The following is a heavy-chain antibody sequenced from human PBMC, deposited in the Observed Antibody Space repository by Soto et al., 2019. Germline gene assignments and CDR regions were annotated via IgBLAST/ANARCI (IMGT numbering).Heavy chain of an antibody. CDR1: GGSISSSSYY. D-gene: IGHD3-3*01. J-gene: IGHJ5*02. V-gene: IGHV4-39*01. CDR2: IYYSGST. Sequence: SETLSLTCTVSGGSISSSSYYWGWIRQPPGKGLEWIGSIYYSGSTYYNPSLKSRVTISVDTSKNQFSLKLSSVTAADTAVYYCARAQKRMVFGVVITGWFAPWGQGTPVTVSS. CDR3: ARAQKRMVFGVVITGWFAP.